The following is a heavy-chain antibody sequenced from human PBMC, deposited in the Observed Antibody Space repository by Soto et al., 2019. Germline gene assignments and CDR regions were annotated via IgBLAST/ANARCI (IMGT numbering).Heavy chain of an antibody. CDR3: ARVGGFGATTIDY. CDR2: IYYSGST. D-gene: IGHD3-10*01. CDR1: GGSISSGDYY. J-gene: IGHJ4*02. V-gene: IGHV4-30-4*01. Sequence: QVQLQESGPGLVKPSQTLSLTCTVSGGSISSGDYYWSWIRQPPGKGLEWIGYIYYSGSTYYNPSLKSRVTISVDTSKNLFALKLSSVTAADTAVYYRARVGGFGATTIDYWGQGTLVTVSS.